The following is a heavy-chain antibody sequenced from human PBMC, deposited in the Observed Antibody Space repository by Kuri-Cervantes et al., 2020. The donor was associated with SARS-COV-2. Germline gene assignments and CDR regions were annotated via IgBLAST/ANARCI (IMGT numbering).Heavy chain of an antibody. CDR2: INHSGST. Sequence: SQTPSLTCAVYGGSFSGYYWSWIRQPPGKGLEWIGEINHSGSTNYNPSLKSRVTISVDTSKNQFSLKLSSVTAADTAVYYCARGEGIVLVVYALAFDIWGQGTMVTVSS. CDR1: GGSFSGYY. CDR3: ARGEGIVLVVYALAFDI. D-gene: IGHD2-8*02. J-gene: IGHJ3*02. V-gene: IGHV4-34*01.